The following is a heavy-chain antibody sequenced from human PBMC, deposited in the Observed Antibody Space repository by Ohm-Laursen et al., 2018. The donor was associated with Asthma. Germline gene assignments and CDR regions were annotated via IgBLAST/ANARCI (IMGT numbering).Heavy chain of an antibody. CDR1: GFIFSSYA. Sequence: GSLRLSCAASGFIFSSYAMTWVRQAPGKGLEWVSAISGSGGSTYYADSVKGRFTISRDDSKNTLYLQMNSLRPDDTAVYYCARDVMEWYLPAFDFWGQGTLVTVSS. CDR2: ISGSGGST. J-gene: IGHJ4*02. V-gene: IGHV3-23*01. CDR3: ARDVMEWYLPAFDF. D-gene: IGHD3-3*01.